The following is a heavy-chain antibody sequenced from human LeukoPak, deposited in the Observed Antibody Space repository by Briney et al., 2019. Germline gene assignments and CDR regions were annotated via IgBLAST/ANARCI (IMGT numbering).Heavy chain of an antibody. Sequence: PSETLSLTCTVSGYSISSGYYWGWIRQPPGKGLEWIGNIYPTGSTYYNPSLKSRVTISVDTSKNQFSLKLSSVTAADTAVYYCARVGVVAATLDYWGQGTLVTVSS. D-gene: IGHD2-15*01. CDR3: ARVGVVAATLDY. J-gene: IGHJ4*02. CDR1: GYSISSGYY. CDR2: IYPTGST. V-gene: IGHV4-38-2*02.